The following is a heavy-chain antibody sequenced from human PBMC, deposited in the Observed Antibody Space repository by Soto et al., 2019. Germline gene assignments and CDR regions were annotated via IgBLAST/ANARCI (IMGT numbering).Heavy chain of an antibody. CDR2: ISYDGSNK. CDR1: GFTFSSYA. Sequence: GGSLRLSCAASGFTFSSYAMHWVRQAPGKGLEWVAVISYDGSNKYYADSVKGRFTISRDNSKNTLYLQMNSLRAEDTAVYYCARDGDIAAAGWWCRKLDYWGQGTLVAVSS. V-gene: IGHV3-30-3*01. J-gene: IGHJ4*02. D-gene: IGHD6-13*01. CDR3: ARDGDIAAAGWWCRKLDY.